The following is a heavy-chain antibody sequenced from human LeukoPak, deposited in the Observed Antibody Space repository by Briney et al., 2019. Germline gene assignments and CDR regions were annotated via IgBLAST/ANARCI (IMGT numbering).Heavy chain of an antibody. Sequence: GGSLRLSCAAYGFTFNTYWMNWVRQAPGKGLEWVASIKQDENDKYYVDSVKGRFTISRDNVNSSLYLQMNSLRAEDTAEYYGARGAVQLERLIPSDYRGQGTLVTVSS. J-gene: IGHJ4*02. V-gene: IGHV3-7*03. CDR3: ARGAVQLERLIPSDY. CDR2: IKQDENDK. D-gene: IGHD1-1*01. CDR1: GFTFNTYW.